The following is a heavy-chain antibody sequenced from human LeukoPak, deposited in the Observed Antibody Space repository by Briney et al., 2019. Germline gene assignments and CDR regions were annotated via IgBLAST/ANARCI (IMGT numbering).Heavy chain of an antibody. V-gene: IGHV4-4*02. D-gene: IGHD1-26*01. CDR3: SRESGAFCPSGY. CDR1: GGSISNTNW. CDR2: VSLAGQT. Sequence: SETLSLTCDVSGGSISNTNWWSWVRQPPGQGLEWIGEVSLAGQTNYNPSLNGRVTMSLDESTSQVSLKLTSVTAADTAFYYCSRESGAFCPSGYWGQGTLVIVPS. J-gene: IGHJ4*02.